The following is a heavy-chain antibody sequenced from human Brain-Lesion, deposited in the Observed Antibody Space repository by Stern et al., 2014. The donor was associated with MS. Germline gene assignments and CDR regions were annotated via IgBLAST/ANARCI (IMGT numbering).Heavy chain of an antibody. CDR3: TRDGDYDAFEV. J-gene: IGHJ3*01. Sequence: QVQLVQSGAEVKKPGSSVKVSCKASGGSFTRKTLSWVRQAPGQGLEWMGGIIPIFGAAKSAPKFQGRVTITADESTSTAYMELTSLRFGDTAVYYCTRDGDYDAFEVWGQGTMVIVSS. V-gene: IGHV1-69*01. CDR2: IIPIFGAA. D-gene: IGHD4-17*01. CDR1: GGSFTRKT.